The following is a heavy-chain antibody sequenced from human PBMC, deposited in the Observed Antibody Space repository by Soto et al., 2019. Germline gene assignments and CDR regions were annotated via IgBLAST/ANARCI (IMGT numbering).Heavy chain of an antibody. J-gene: IGHJ4*02. Sequence: WGSLRLSCAVSGFTLSDHYIDWVRQAPGKGLEWVGRSRDKAQCYSTAYAASVKGRFTTSRDESKNSVYLQMNSLRAEDTAVYYCARGYDSSAGDYWGQGTLVTAPQ. V-gene: IGHV3-72*01. CDR1: GFTLSDHY. CDR2: SRDKAQCYST. D-gene: IGHD3-22*01. CDR3: ARGYDSSAGDY.